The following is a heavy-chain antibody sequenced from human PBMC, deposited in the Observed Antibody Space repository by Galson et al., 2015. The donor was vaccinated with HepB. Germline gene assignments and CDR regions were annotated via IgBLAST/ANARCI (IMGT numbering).Heavy chain of an antibody. Sequence: SVKVSCKASGYTFTSYDINWVRQATGQGLEWMGWMNPNSGNTGYAQKFQGRVTMTRNTSISTAYMELSSLRSEDTAVYYCATHPRWELLADYYYYGMDVWGQGTTVTVSS. CDR1: GYTFTSYD. CDR3: ATHPRWELLADYYYYGMDV. V-gene: IGHV1-8*01. J-gene: IGHJ6*02. CDR2: MNPNSGNT. D-gene: IGHD1-26*01.